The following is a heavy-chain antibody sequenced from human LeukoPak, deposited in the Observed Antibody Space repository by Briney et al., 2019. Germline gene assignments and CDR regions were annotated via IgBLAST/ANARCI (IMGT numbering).Heavy chain of an antibody. Sequence: GESLKISCKGSGYSFTSYWIGWVRQMPGKGLEWMGTIDPSDSYTKYGPSFQGHVTISADKSISTAYLQWSSLKASDTAMYYCVTHQMRYCSGAGRCDWLDPWGQGTLVTVSS. CDR3: VTHQMRYCSGAGRCDWLDP. J-gene: IGHJ5*02. D-gene: IGHD2-15*01. CDR2: IDPSDSYT. CDR1: GYSFTSYW. V-gene: IGHV5-10-1*01.